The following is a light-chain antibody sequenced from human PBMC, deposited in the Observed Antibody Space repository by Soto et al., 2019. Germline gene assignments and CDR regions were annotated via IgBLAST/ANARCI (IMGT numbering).Light chain of an antibody. CDR2: AAS. CDR3: PQYKIWPQFT. J-gene: IGKJ3*01. Sequence: EIVMTQSPATLSVSPGERATLSCRASQSVGRNLAWYQQKAGQGPRLLIYAASTRATGIPARFSGSGSGTEFTLTISSLQSEDFAVYFCPQYKIWPQFTFGPGTTVDIK. V-gene: IGKV3-15*01. CDR1: QSVGRN.